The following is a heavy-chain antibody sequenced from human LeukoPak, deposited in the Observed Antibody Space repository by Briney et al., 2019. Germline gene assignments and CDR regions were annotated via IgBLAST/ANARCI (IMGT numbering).Heavy chain of an antibody. D-gene: IGHD1-26*01. CDR2: MKQDGSET. CDR3: ARDKIVGATHFDY. Sequence: GGSLRLSCAASGFTSSNYWMSWVRQAPGKGLEWVANMKQDGSETYYVDSVKGRFTISRDNAKNSLYLQMNSLRAEDTAVYYCARDKIVGATHFDYWGQGALVTVSS. V-gene: IGHV3-7*01. CDR1: GFTSSNYW. J-gene: IGHJ4*02.